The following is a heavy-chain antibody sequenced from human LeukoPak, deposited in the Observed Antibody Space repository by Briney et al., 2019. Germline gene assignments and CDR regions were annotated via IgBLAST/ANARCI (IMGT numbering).Heavy chain of an antibody. CDR1: GYTFTGYY. V-gene: IGHV1-2*02. CDR3: ARERLPAYYYYGMDV. CDR2: INPNSGGT. D-gene: IGHD6-25*01. Sequence: GASVKVSCKASGYTFTGYYMHWVRQAPGQGLEWMGWINPNSGGTNYAQKFQGRVTMTRDTSISTAYMELSRLRSDDTAVYYCARERLPAYYYYGMDVWGQGTTVTVSS. J-gene: IGHJ6*02.